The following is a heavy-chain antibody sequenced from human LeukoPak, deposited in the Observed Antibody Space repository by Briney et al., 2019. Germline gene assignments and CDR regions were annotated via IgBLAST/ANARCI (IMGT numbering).Heavy chain of an antibody. J-gene: IGHJ4*02. D-gene: IGHD1-7*01. CDR2: IYPNSGGT. CDR1: RYTFTGYY. Sequence: GASVKVSCKASRYTFTGYYMHWVRQAPGQGLEWMGWIYPNSGGTGYAQNFQGRVAMTWDTSITTAYMELNRLTSDDTAVYYCAREFPRTIGCDYWGQGSLVTVSS. CDR3: AREFPRTIGCDY. V-gene: IGHV1-2*02.